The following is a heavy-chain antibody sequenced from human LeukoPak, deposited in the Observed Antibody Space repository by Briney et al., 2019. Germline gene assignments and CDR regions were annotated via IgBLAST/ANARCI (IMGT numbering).Heavy chain of an antibody. CDR2: IYYSGST. D-gene: IGHD3-22*01. CDR3: AVLRGYYPTNWFDP. Sequence: SETLSLTCTVSGGSISSGDYYWSWIRQPPGKGLEWIVYIYYSGSTYYNPSLKSRVTISVDTSKNQFSLKLSSVTAADTAVYYCAVLRGYYPTNWFDPWGQGTLVTVSS. CDR1: GGSISSGDYY. V-gene: IGHV4-30-4*01. J-gene: IGHJ5*02.